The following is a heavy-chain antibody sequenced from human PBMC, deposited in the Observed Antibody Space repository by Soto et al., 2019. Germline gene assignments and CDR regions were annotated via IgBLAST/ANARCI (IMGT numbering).Heavy chain of an antibody. CDR1: GFTFRNYG. CDR3: ARDRPGVGYHVDS. V-gene: IGHV3-33*01. D-gene: IGHD3-22*01. Sequence: QVQLVESGGGVVQPGRSLRLSCAATGFTFRNYGMHWVRQAPGKGLEWVAVIWSDGSNKYYEDSVKGRFTISRDNSENTLYLQMEKLRVEDTAVYYCARDRPGVGYHVDSWGQGTLVTVSS. J-gene: IGHJ4*02. CDR2: IWSDGSNK.